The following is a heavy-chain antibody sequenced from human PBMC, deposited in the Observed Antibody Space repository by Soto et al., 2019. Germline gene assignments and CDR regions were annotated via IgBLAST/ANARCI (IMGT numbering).Heavy chain of an antibody. Sequence: PSETLSLTCSVSGFPISRGYYWSWVRQPPGKGLEWIGSIYPSVSSYHNPSLATRLRLSIDTSKNQFTLNLTSVTAADTALYFCAREKVGTTFFDNWGQGIQVTVSS. J-gene: IGHJ4*02. CDR1: GFPISRGYY. CDR3: AREKVGTTFFDN. V-gene: IGHV4-38-2*02. CDR2: IYPSVSS. D-gene: IGHD1-1*01.